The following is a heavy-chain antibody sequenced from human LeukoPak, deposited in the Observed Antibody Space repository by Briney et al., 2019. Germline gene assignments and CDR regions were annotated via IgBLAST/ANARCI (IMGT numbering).Heavy chain of an antibody. CDR3: ATWGNPNSSGWNGDAFDI. CDR1: GYTLTELS. V-gene: IGHV1-24*01. J-gene: IGHJ3*02. CDR2: FDPEDGET. D-gene: IGHD6-19*01. Sequence: ASVKVSCKVSGYTLTELSMHWVRQAPGKGLEWMGGFDPEDGETIYAQKFQGRVTMTEDTSTDTAYMELSSLRSEDTAVYYCATWGNPNSSGWNGDAFDIWGQGTMVTVSS.